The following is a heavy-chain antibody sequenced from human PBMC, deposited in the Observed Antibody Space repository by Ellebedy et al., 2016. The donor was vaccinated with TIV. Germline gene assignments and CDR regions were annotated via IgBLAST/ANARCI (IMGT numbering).Heavy chain of an antibody. Sequence: GGSLRLSXAASGFTFSSYSMNWVRQAPGKGLEWVANIKEDGSEKYYVDSVKGRFTISRDNAKNSLYLQMNSLRAEDTAVYYCARLRGSYSGDYWGQGTLVTVSS. CDR1: GFTFSSYS. CDR2: IKEDGSEK. D-gene: IGHD1-26*01. J-gene: IGHJ4*02. V-gene: IGHV3-7*01. CDR3: ARLRGSYSGDY.